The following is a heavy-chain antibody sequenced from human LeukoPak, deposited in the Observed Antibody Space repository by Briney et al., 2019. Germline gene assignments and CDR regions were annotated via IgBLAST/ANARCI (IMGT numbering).Heavy chain of an antibody. D-gene: IGHD3-10*01. Sequence: SETLSLTCAVYGGSFSGYYWSWIRQPPGKGLEWIGEINHSGSTNYNPSLKSRVTISVDTSKNQFSLKLSSVTAADTAVYYCARGHYYGSGSYYRPPLYYYYGMDVWGQGTTATVSS. CDR1: GGSFSGYY. V-gene: IGHV4-34*01. CDR2: INHSGST. CDR3: ARGHYYGSGSYYRPPLYYYYGMDV. J-gene: IGHJ6*02.